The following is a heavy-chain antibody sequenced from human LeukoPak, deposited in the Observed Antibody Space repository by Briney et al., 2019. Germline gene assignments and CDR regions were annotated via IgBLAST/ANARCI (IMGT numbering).Heavy chain of an antibody. CDR3: ARETTGSCSGDSCLNWFDP. CDR1: GYTFTSYG. Sequence: SVKVSCKASGYTFTSYGISWVRQAPGQGLEWMGGIIPIFGTANYAQKFQGRVTITADKSTSTAYMELSSLRSEDTAVYYCARETTGSCSGDSCLNWFDPWGQGTLVTVSS. J-gene: IGHJ5*02. V-gene: IGHV1-69*06. CDR2: IIPIFGTA. D-gene: IGHD2-15*01.